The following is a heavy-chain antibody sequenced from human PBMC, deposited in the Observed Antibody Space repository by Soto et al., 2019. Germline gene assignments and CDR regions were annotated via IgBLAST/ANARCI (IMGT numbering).Heavy chain of an antibody. J-gene: IGHJ4*02. Sequence: LRLSCAASGFTFSSYGMHWVRQAPGKGLEWVAVISYDGSNKYYADSVKGRFTISRDNSKNTLYLQMNSLRAEDTAVYYCAGNYDFWSGYYTGIGYWGQGTLVTVSS. CDR3: AGNYDFWSGYYTGIGY. V-gene: IGHV3-30*03. CDR2: ISYDGSNK. CDR1: GFTFSSYG. D-gene: IGHD3-3*01.